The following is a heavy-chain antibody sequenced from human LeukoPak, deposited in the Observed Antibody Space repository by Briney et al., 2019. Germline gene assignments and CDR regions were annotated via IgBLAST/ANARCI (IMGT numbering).Heavy chain of an antibody. J-gene: IGHJ4*02. D-gene: IGHD2-21*02. CDR1: GYSFTSYW. CDR2: IYPGDSDT. Sequence: GESLKISCKGSGYSFTSYWIGWLRQMPGKGLEWMGIIYPGDSDTRYSPSFQGQVTISADKSISTAYLQWSSLKASDTAMYYCARAFYCGGDCGGFDYWGQGTLVTVSS. CDR3: ARAFYCGGDCGGFDY. V-gene: IGHV5-51*01.